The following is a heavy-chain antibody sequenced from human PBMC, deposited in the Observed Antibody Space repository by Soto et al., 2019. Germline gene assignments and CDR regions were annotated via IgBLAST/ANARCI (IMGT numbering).Heavy chain of an antibody. CDR2: IIPIFGTA. D-gene: IGHD6-6*01. CDR3: ARGDVKRARIAARLDPHYCYGMDV. J-gene: IGHJ6*02. Sequence: SVKVSCKASGGTFSSDAISWVRQAPGQGLEWMGGIIPIFGTANYAQKFQGRVTITADESTSTAYMELSGLRSEDTAVYYCARGDVKRARIAARLDPHYCYGMDVWGRGTTVPGSS. V-gene: IGHV1-69*13. CDR1: GGTFSSDA.